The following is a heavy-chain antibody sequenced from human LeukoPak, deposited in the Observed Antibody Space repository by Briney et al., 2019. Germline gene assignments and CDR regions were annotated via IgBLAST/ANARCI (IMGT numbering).Heavy chain of an antibody. J-gene: IGHJ4*02. Sequence: GRSLRLSCAASGFTFSSYAMSWVRQAPGKGLECISGFSGSGGSTYYADSVKGRFTISRDNSKNTLYLQMNSLRAEDTALYFCVRSLTGSDDYWGQGTLVTVSS. V-gene: IGHV3-23*01. CDR3: VRSLTGSDDY. D-gene: IGHD3-9*01. CDR1: GFTFSSYA. CDR2: FSGSGGST.